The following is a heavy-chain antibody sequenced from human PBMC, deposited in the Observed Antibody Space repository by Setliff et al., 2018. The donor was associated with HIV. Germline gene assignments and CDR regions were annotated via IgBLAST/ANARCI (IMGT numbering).Heavy chain of an antibody. CDR1: GFNFNSYG. V-gene: IGHV3-30*03. D-gene: IGHD2-2*01. J-gene: IGHJ4*02. CDR2: ISYDERKK. Sequence: LRLSCAGAGFNFNSYGMHWVRQAPGKGLEWVAVISYDERKKYYADSVRGRFTISRDYSKNTVFLQMNGLRPEDSSVYYCARASCSTTSCPFDNWGQGTLVTVSS. CDR3: ARASCSTTSCPFDN.